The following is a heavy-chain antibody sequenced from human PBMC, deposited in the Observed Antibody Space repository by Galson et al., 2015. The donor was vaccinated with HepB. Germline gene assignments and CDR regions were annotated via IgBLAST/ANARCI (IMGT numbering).Heavy chain of an antibody. D-gene: IGHD6-13*01. Sequence: SLRLSCAASGFTFSSYWMSWVRQAPGKGLEWVANIKQDGSEKYYVDSVKGRFTISRDNAKNSLYLQMNSLRAEDTAVYYCARKLSSSWYSYYFDYWGQGTLVTVSS. CDR2: IKQDGSEK. CDR3: ARKLSSSWYSYYFDY. V-gene: IGHV3-7*03. CDR1: GFTFSSYW. J-gene: IGHJ4*02.